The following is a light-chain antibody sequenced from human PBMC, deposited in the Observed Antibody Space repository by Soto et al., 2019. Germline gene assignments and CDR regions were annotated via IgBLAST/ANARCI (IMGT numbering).Light chain of an antibody. J-gene: IGLJ1*01. CDR1: SSNIGNNY. CDR2: DSN. CDR3: GAWDGSLRLYV. Sequence: QSVLTQPPSVSAAPGQTVTISCSGSSSNIGNNYVSWYQQLPGTSPKILIYDSNKRPSGIPERFYASKSGSSATLGITGLQTGDEADYYCGAWDGSLRLYVFGTGTKVTVL. V-gene: IGLV1-51*01.